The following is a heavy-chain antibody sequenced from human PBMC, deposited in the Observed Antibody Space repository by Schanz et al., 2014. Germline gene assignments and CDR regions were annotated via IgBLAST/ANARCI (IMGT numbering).Heavy chain of an antibody. Sequence: EVHLLESGGGLVQPGGSLRLSCAASGFTFSNHALSWVRQAPGKGLEWVSGIGGSGDSTHYADSVKGRFIISRDNSKKTLYLQVNGLRAEDTAVYYCAKHVRSLAGNDYWGQGTLVTVSS. CDR2: IGGSGDST. J-gene: IGHJ4*02. V-gene: IGHV3-23*01. CDR1: GFTFSNHA. CDR3: AKHVRSLAGNDY. D-gene: IGHD6-19*01.